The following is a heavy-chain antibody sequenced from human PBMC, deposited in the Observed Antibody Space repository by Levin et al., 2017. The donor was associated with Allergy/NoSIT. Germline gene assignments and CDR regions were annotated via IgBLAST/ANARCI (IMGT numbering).Heavy chain of an antibody. Sequence: VASVKVSCKASGYTFTTYRINWVRQAPGQGLEWMGCINPYNDDTNYAQKLQGRVTMTTDTSTSTAYMELRSLRSDDTAVYYCARDLSSTWSGDFQHWGQGTLVTVSS. V-gene: IGHV1-18*01. CDR2: INPYNDDT. J-gene: IGHJ1*01. CDR3: ARDLSSTWSGDFQH. CDR1: GYTFTTYR. D-gene: IGHD6-13*01.